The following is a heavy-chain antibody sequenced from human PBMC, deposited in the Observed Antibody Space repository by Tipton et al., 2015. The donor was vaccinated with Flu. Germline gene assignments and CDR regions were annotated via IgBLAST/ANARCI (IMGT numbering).Heavy chain of an antibody. CDR1: GFIFGDYW. Sequence: QLVQSGGGLVQPGGSLRLSCAASGFIFGDYWMLWFRQAPGKGLEWVANINQDESMKYYVDSVRGRFTISRDNFENTMYVQMNSLRAEDTAVYYCARRVQSYSWTDSGWYLDLWGRGTPVTVSS. J-gene: IGHJ2*01. CDR2: INQDESMK. V-gene: IGHV3-7*01. D-gene: IGHD3/OR15-3a*01. CDR3: ARRVQSYSWTDSGWYLDL.